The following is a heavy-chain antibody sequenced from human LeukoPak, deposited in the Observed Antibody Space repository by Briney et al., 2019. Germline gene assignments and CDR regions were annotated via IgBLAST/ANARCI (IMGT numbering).Heavy chain of an antibody. CDR2: ISWNSGSI. V-gene: IGHV3-9*01. D-gene: IGHD4-17*01. J-gene: IGHJ3*02. Sequence: GGSLRLSCAASGFTFDDYAMHWVRQAPGKGLEWVSGISWNSGSIGYADSVKGRFTISRDNAKNSLYLQMNSLRAEDTSLYYCAKDLYGDYEDAFDIWGQGTMVTVSS. CDR1: GFTFDDYA. CDR3: AKDLYGDYEDAFDI.